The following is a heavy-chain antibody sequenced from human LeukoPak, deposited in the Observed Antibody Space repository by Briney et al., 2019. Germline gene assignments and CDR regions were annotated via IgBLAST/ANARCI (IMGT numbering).Heavy chain of an antibody. V-gene: IGHV1-2*02. CDR1: GYTFTGYY. CDR3: ASGIAVAGTTRNGAFDV. CDR2: INPNSGAT. D-gene: IGHD6-19*01. Sequence: GASVKVSCKASGYTFTGYYMHWVRQAPGQGLEWMGWINPNSGATNYAQKFQGRVTMTRDTSISTAYMELSRLRSDDTAVYYCASGIAVAGTTRNGAFDVWGQGTMVTVSS. J-gene: IGHJ3*01.